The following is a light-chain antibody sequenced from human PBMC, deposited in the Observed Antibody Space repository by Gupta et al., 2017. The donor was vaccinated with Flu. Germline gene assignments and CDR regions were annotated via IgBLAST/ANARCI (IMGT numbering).Light chain of an antibody. Sequence: DIQMTQPPSSLSASVGDRVTITCRASQSISSSLNWYQQKPGKAPKLLIYAASSLQSGVPSRFSGSGSGTDFTLTISSLQPEDFATYYCQQFNSDPCTFGEGTKVEIK. CDR2: AAS. CDR1: QSISSS. CDR3: QQFNSDPCT. V-gene: IGKV1-39*01. J-gene: IGKJ4*02.